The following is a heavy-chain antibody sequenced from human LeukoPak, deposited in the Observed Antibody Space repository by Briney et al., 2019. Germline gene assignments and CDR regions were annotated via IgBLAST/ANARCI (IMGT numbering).Heavy chain of an antibody. V-gene: IGHV4-34*01. CDR3: AKRRFVVVGARQPIDY. J-gene: IGHJ4*02. CDR2: IDHSGST. CDR1: GGSFSDYH. Sequence: PSETLSLTCAIYGGSFSDYHWSWIRQPPGKGLEWIGEIDHSGSTSYNPSLKSRVTISLDTSKNQFSLKLSSVTAADTALYYCAKRRFVVVGARQPIDYWGQGTLVTVSS. D-gene: IGHD2-15*01.